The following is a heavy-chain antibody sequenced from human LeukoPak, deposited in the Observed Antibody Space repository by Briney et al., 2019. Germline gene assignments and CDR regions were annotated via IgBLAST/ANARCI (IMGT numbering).Heavy chain of an antibody. J-gene: IGHJ5*02. CDR2: IYYSGST. V-gene: IGHV4-59*11. CDR1: GGSISSHY. Sequence: SETLSLTCTVSGGSISSHYWSWIRQPPGKGLEWIGYIYYSGSTNYNPSLKSRVTISVDTSKNQFSLKLSSVTAADTAVYYCARGFFVRENPGSWFDPWGQGTLVTVSP. D-gene: IGHD3-10*02. CDR3: ARGFFVRENPGSWFDP.